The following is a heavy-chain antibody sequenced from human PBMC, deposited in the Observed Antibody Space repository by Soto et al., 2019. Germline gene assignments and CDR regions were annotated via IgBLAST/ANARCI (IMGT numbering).Heavy chain of an antibody. D-gene: IGHD6-19*01. CDR1: GGSFSGYY. CDR2: INHSRST. J-gene: IGHJ3*02. V-gene: IGHV4-34*01. CDR3: ARSHQQWPGGYSVDI. Sequence: SETLSLTCAVYGGSFSGYYLSWIRQPPGKGLERIREINHSRSTNYNPSIKSRVTISVDTSKNQLTMKLSSVTTADTAMNYCARSHQQWPGGYSVDIWGQGKMVT.